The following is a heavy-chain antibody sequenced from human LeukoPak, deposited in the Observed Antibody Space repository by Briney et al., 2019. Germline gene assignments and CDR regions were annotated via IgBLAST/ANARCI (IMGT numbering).Heavy chain of an antibody. CDR2: ISSSGSTI. D-gene: IGHD2-15*01. V-gene: IGHV3-48*03. CDR1: GFTFRSYE. CDR3: AREGYCSGGSCHPPDY. Sequence: GGSLRLSCAASGFTFRSYEMNWVRQAPGKGLEWVSYISSSGSTIYYADSVKGRFTISRDNAKNSLYLQMNSLRAEDTAVYYCAREGYCSGGSCHPPDYWGQGTLVTVSS. J-gene: IGHJ4*02.